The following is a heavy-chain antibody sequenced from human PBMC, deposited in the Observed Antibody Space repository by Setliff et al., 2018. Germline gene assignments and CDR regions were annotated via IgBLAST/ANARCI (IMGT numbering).Heavy chain of an antibody. CDR1: GLTSSTYA. J-gene: IGHJ6*02. CDR2: IASNCLFTFCDT. Sequence: GGSRRLSSAASGLTSSTYAMSWVRQAPGQGLEWVSAIASNCLFTFCDTWYADSGKGRFTISRDTSKNTLYLQMNSLRAEDTAVYYCAKDFYGIDVWGQGTTVTVSS. CDR3: AKDFYGIDV. V-gene: IGHV3-23*01.